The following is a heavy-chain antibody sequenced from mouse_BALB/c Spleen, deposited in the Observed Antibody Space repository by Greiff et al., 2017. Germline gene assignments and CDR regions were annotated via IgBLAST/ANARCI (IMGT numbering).Heavy chain of an antibody. D-gene: IGHD3-3*01. Sequence: VNVVESGPGLVAPSQSLSITCTVSGFSLTSYGVHWVRQPPGKGLEWLGVIWAGGSTNYNSALMSRLSISKDNSKSQVFLKMNSLQTDDTAMYYCARDRGSYAMDYWGQGTSVTVSS. V-gene: IGHV2-9*02. CDR3: ARDRGSYAMDY. J-gene: IGHJ4*01. CDR2: IWAGGST. CDR1: GFSLTSYG.